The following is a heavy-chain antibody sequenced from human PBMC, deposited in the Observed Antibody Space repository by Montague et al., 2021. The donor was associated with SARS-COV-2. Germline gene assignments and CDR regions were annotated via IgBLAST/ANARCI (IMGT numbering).Heavy chain of an antibody. CDR1: GGSFSGFY. V-gene: IGHV4-34*01. J-gene: IGHJ6*02. Sequence: SETLSLTCAVYGGSFSGFYWSWIRQPPGKGLEWIGEINYSGSTNYNPSLKSRVTISVDTSKNQFSLKLSSVTAADMAVYYCARWRPSSCWHYYYYYGMDVWGQGTTVTVSS. CDR3: ARWRPSSCWHYYYYYGMDV. CDR2: INYSGST. D-gene: IGHD6-13*01.